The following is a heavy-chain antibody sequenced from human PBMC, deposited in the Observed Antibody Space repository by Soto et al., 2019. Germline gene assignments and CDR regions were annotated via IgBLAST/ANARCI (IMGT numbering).Heavy chain of an antibody. CDR3: ARDRDGSGRTDFDC. D-gene: IGHD6-19*01. V-gene: IGHV6-1*01. CDR2: TYYRAKWFN. CDR1: GDSVSSNSAA. Sequence: TLSLKWAIEGDSVSSNSAAWKWMRQSPSRGLEWLGRTYYRAKWFNDYAVSVKSRITISPDTSKNQFSLQLKSVTPEDTAVYYCARDRDGSGRTDFDCWAQRTLVTVSS. J-gene: IGHJ4*02.